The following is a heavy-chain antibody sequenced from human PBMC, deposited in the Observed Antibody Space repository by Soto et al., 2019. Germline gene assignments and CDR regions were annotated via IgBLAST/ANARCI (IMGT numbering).Heavy chain of an antibody. J-gene: IGHJ3*02. CDR3: ARFQYTVVTPIDM. V-gene: IGHV4-59*01. Sequence: QVQLQESGPGLVKPSETLSLTCTVPGGSIRNYYWTWIRQFPGKRLEWIAHIHNSGNTNSNPSLKSPVTISLDTSKNQISLRLTSVTAADTAMYYWARFQYTVVTPIDMWGQGTMVTVSS. CDR2: IHNSGNT. D-gene: IGHD2-21*02. CDR1: GGSIRNYY.